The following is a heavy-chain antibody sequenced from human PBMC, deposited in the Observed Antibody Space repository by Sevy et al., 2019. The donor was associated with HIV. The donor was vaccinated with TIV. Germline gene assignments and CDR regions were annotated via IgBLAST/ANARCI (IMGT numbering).Heavy chain of an antibody. CDR3: ARVSPITQEAFDI. D-gene: IGHD3-10*01. Sequence: GGSLRLSCAASGFTFSSYSMNWVRQAPGKGLEWVSSISSSSSYIYYADSVKGRFTISRDNAKNSLYLQMNSLRAEDTAVYYCARVSPITQEAFDIWGQGTMVTVSS. V-gene: IGHV3-21*01. CDR2: ISSSSSYI. CDR1: GFTFSSYS. J-gene: IGHJ3*02.